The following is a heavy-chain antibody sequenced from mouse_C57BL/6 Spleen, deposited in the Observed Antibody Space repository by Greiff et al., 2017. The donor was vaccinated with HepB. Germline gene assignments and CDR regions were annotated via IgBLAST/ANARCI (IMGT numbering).Heavy chain of an antibody. CDR3: ARPIYYAMDY. V-gene: IGHV5-17*01. CDR2: ISSGSSTI. CDR1: GFTFSDYG. Sequence: EVKVEESGGGLVKPGGSLKLSCAASGFTFSDYGMHWVRQAPEKGLEWVAYISSGSSTIYYADTVKGRFTISRDNAKNTLFLQMTSLRSEDTAMYYCARPIYYAMDYWGQGTSVTVSS. J-gene: IGHJ4*01.